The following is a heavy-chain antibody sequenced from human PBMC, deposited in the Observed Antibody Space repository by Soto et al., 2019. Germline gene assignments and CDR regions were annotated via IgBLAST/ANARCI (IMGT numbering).Heavy chain of an antibody. CDR1: GFTFSNYG. Sequence: PGGSLRLSCAVSGFTFSNYGMHWVRQAPGKGLEWVAVISYDGNNQYYADSVKGRFTVSRDNSKNTLYLVMNSLRDEDTAVYYCARGRLKYQLQPPDYWGQGTLVTVSS. CDR3: ARGRLKYQLQPPDY. CDR2: ISYDGNNQ. V-gene: IGHV3-30*03. J-gene: IGHJ4*02. D-gene: IGHD2-2*01.